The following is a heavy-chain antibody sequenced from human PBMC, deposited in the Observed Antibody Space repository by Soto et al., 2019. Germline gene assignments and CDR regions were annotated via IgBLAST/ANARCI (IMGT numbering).Heavy chain of an antibody. D-gene: IGHD4-4*01. CDR1: GGSFSGYY. J-gene: IGHJ6*02. Sequence: SETLSLTCAVYGGSFSGYYWSWIRQPPGKGLEWIGEIHHSGSTNYNPSLRSRVTMSVDTSKNQFSLKLNSLTAADAAVYYCAGGTDYRWVLWGQGTTVTVSS. CDR2: IHHSGST. V-gene: IGHV4-34*01. CDR3: AGGTDYRWVL.